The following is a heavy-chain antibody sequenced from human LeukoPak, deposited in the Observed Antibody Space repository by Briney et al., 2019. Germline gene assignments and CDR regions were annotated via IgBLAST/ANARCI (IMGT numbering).Heavy chain of an antibody. J-gene: IGHJ4*02. CDR1: GGSISSGDYY. Sequence: RSSETLSLTCTVSGGSISSGDYYWTWIRQHPGKGLEWIGYIHYSGSTYYNPSLKSRLTISVDTSKNQFSLKVSSVTAADTAVYYCARAKYNSGWYLDYWGQGTLDTVSS. V-gene: IGHV4-31*03. CDR2: IHYSGST. CDR3: ARAKYNSGWYLDY. D-gene: IGHD6-19*01.